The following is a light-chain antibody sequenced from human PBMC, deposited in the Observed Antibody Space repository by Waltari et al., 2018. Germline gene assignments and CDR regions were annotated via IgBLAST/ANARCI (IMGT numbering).Light chain of an antibody. CDR1: QNVFGD. J-gene: IGKJ2*01. Sequence: DIVMTQSPATLSVSPGERAPLPCRASQNVFGDLAWYQMKFGRAPRLPTFGVSTRATGVPARFSGSGSGTEFTLTFNSLQSEGSAVYYCQQYTSWPRTFGQGTKLE. CDR2: GVS. V-gene: IGKV3-15*01. CDR3: QQYTSWPRT.